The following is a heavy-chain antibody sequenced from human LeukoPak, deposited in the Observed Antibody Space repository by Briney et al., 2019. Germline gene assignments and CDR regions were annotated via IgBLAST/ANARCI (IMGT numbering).Heavy chain of an antibody. CDR3: ARDLRKGITIP. V-gene: IGHV4-30-2*01. J-gene: IGHJ3*01. CDR2: IYHSGST. D-gene: IGHD3-9*01. Sequence: PSETLSLTCAVSGGSISSGGYSWSWLRQPPGKGLEWIGYIYHSGSTYYNPSLKSRVTISVDRSKNQFSLKLSSVTAADTAVYYCARDLRKGITIPWGQGTMVTVSS. CDR1: GGSISSGGYS.